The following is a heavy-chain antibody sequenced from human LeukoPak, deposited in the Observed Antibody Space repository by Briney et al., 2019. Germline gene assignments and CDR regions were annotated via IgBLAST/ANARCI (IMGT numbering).Heavy chain of an antibody. CDR1: GFTFSSYW. V-gene: IGHV3-74*01. CDR3: VRDRKAYNYFDP. J-gene: IGHJ5*02. Sequence: ETLSLTCTASGFTFSSYWMHWVRQAPGKGMVWVSRINGDGSTTIYADSVKGRFTISRDNAKNTLYLEMNSLRAEDTAVYYCVRDRKAYNYFDPWGQGTLVTVSS. CDR2: INGDGSTT.